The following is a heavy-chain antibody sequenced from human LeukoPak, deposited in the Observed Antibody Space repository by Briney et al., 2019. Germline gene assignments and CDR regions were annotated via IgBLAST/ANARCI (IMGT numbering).Heavy chain of an antibody. Sequence: SETLSLTCTVSGDSIISGSYYWSWIRQPARKGLEWIGRIYTRGSTNYNPSLKSQITISVDTSQHQFSLKLSSVTAADTAVYYCARSGYYDTSGSRDAFDIWGQGTTVTASS. V-gene: IGHV4-61*02. CDR1: GDSIISGSYY. CDR2: IYTRGST. J-gene: IGHJ3*02. CDR3: ARSGYYDTSGSRDAFDI. D-gene: IGHD3-22*01.